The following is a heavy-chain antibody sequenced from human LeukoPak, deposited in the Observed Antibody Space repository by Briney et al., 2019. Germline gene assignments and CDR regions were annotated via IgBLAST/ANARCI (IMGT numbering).Heavy chain of an antibody. Sequence: GGSLRLSCAASGFTVSSNYMSWVRQAPGKGLEWVSVIYSGDSTYYADSVRGRFTISRDNSKNTLYLQMNSLRAEDTAVYYCARESRVVAGAAFDIWGQGTMVTVSS. D-gene: IGHD6-19*01. CDR2: IYSGDST. V-gene: IGHV3-53*01. CDR1: GFTVSSNY. CDR3: ARESRVVAGAAFDI. J-gene: IGHJ3*02.